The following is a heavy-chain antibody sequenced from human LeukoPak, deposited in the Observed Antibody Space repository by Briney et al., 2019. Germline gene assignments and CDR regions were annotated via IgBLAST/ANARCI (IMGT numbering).Heavy chain of an antibody. Sequence: SETLSLTCTVSGGSISSGDYYWSWIRQPPGKGLEWIGYIYYSGSTYYNPSLKSRVTISVDTSKNQFSLKLSSVTAADTAVYCCAREHYDSSGYYLGGIDYWGQGTLVTVSS. CDR3: AREHYDSSGYYLGGIDY. V-gene: IGHV4-30-4*01. D-gene: IGHD3-22*01. J-gene: IGHJ4*02. CDR1: GGSISSGDYY. CDR2: IYYSGST.